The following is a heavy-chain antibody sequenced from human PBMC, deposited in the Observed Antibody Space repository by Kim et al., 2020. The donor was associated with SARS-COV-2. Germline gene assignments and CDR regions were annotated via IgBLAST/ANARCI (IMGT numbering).Heavy chain of an antibody. CDR1: GFSFHDHA. CDR3: TKDVAPGGADY. J-gene: IGHJ4*02. Sequence: GGSLRLSCVVSGFSFHDHALHWVRQVPGKGLQWVAGIFWNSRDTGYAEFARDRFIVSRKAAEETVFLHMNRLGLDDSGLYFCTKDVAPGGADYWGPGTRVTVSS. D-gene: IGHD2-21*01. CDR2: IFWNSRDT. V-gene: IGHV3-9*01.